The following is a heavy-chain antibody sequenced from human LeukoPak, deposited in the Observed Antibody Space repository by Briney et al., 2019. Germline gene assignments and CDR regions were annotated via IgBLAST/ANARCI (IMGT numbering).Heavy chain of an antibody. CDR3: ARIFTGMYYDSSVPHNQNAFDI. J-gene: IGHJ3*02. D-gene: IGHD3-22*01. CDR2: ISYDGSNK. V-gene: IGHV3-30*19. Sequence: PGGSLRLSCAASGFTFSSYGTHWVRQAPGKGLEWVAVISYDGSNKYYADSVKGRFAISRDNSKNPLYLQMNSLRAEDTAVYYCARIFTGMYYDSSVPHNQNAFDIWGQGTMVTVSS. CDR1: GFTFSSYG.